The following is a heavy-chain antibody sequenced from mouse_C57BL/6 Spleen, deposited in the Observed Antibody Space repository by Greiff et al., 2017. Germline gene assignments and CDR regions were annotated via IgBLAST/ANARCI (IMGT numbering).Heavy chain of an antibody. J-gene: IGHJ1*03. CDR1: GYTFTDYE. D-gene: IGHD2-1*01. CDR2: IDPETGGT. CDR3: TRGDYYGNYWYFDV. Sequence: VQRVESGAELVRPGASVTLSCKASGYTFTDYEMHWVKQTPVHGLEWIGAIDPETGGTAYNQKFKGKAILTADKSSSTAYMELRSLTSEDSAVYYCTRGDYYGNYWYFDVWGTGTTVTVSS. V-gene: IGHV1-15*01.